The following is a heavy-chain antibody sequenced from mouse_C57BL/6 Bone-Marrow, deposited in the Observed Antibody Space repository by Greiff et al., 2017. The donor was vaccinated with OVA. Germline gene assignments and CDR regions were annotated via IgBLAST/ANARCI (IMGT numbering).Heavy chain of an antibody. D-gene: IGHD1-3*01. CDR2: IYPGSGST. J-gene: IGHJ2*01. CDR1: GYTFTSYW. CDR3: ARWERKVFFDY. V-gene: IGHV1-55*01. Sequence: QVHVKQPGAELVKPGASVKMSCKASGYTFTSYWITWVKQRPGQGLEWIGDIYPGSGSTNYNEKFKSKATLTVDTSSSTAYMQLSSLTSEDSAVYYCARWERKVFFDYWGQGTTLTVSS.